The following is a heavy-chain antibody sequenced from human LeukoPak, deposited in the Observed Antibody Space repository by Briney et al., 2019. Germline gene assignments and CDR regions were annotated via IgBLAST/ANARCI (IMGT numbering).Heavy chain of an antibody. J-gene: IGHJ4*02. Sequence: SETLSLTCTVSGGSISSGSYYWSWIRQPAGKGLEWIGRIYTSGSTNYNPSLKSRVTISVDTSKNEFSLKLSSVTAADTAVYYCASGYYYRGDYWGQGTLVTDSS. CDR1: GGSISSGSYY. CDR3: ASGYYYRGDY. V-gene: IGHV4-61*02. CDR2: IYTSGST. D-gene: IGHD3-22*01.